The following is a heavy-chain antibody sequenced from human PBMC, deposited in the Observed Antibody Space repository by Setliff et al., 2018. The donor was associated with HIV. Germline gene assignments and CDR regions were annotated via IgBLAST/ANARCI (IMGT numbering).Heavy chain of an antibody. V-gene: IGHV1-2*06. J-gene: IGHJ3*02. Sequence: GPSVKVSCKASGYTFNTYYIHWVRQAPGQGLEWIGRINPNSGGTNYAQRFQDRLTMTGDTSATTAYMELSSLRSEDTAVYYCARDAPTRSVREKGLDIWGQGTMVTVSS. CDR3: ARDAPTRSVREKGLDI. CDR2: INPNSGGT. D-gene: IGHD2-15*01. CDR1: GYTFNTYY.